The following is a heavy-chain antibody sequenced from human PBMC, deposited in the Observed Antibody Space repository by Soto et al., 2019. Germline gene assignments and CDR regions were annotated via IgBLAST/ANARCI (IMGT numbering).Heavy chain of an antibody. D-gene: IGHD1-26*01. CDR1: GGSISSSSYY. Sequence: SETLSLTCTVSGGSISSSSYYWGWIRQPPGKGLEWIGYIYYSGSTYYNPSLKSRVDISVDTSKNQFSLRLNSVTAADTAVYFCARERATSFYYHGMDVWGQGTTVTVSS. V-gene: IGHV4-31*03. CDR2: IYYSGST. J-gene: IGHJ6*02. CDR3: ARERATSFYYHGMDV.